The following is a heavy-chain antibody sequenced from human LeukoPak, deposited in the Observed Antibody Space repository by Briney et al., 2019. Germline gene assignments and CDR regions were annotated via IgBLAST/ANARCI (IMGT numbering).Heavy chain of an antibody. CDR3: ARWEIRGTAHQLDY. CDR1: GFTLSSHW. CDR2: INQDGSAK. D-gene: IGHD1-7*01. Sequence: GGSLRLSRAASGFTLSSHWMTWVRQAPGKGLEWVANINQDGSAKYYVDSVKGRFTISRDNAKNSMYLQMNRLRVEDTAVYYCARWEIRGTAHQLDYWGQGTLVTVSS. J-gene: IGHJ4*02. V-gene: IGHV3-7*01.